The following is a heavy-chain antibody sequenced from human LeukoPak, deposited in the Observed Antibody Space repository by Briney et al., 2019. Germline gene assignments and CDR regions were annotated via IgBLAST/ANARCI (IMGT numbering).Heavy chain of an antibody. D-gene: IGHD3-22*01. Sequence: ASVKVSCKASGYTFVNYYMHWVRQAPGQGLEWMGIINPRAGSTSYAQKFQGRVTMTSDTSTSTVYVELSSLRSEDTAVYYCATDPRRPADEIYDSSGPKGYWGQGTLVTVSS. CDR2: INPRAGST. CDR1: GYTFVNYY. J-gene: IGHJ4*02. CDR3: ATDPRRPADEIYDSSGPKGY. V-gene: IGHV1-46*01.